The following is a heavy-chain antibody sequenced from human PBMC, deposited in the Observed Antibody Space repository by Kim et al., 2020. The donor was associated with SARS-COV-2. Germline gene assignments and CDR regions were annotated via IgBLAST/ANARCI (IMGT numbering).Heavy chain of an antibody. CDR3: ATGGIVVVTANAEYFQH. CDR1: GFTFSSYW. J-gene: IGHJ1*01. Sequence: GGSLRLSCAASGFTFSSYWMHWVRQAPGKGLVWVSRINSDGSSTSYADSVKGRFTISRDNAKNTLYLQMNSLRAEDTAVYYCATGGIVVVTANAEYFQHWGQGTLVTVSS. V-gene: IGHV3-74*01. D-gene: IGHD2-21*02. CDR2: INSDGSST.